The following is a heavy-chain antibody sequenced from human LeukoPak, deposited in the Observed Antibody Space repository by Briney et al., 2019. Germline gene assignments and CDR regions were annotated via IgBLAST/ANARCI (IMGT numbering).Heavy chain of an antibody. CDR3: ARFNSRGHGFDV. D-gene: IGHD4-23*01. J-gene: IGHJ6*02. V-gene: IGHV1-8*01. CDR2: MNPTSGKT. Sequence: ASVKVSCKASGYTFTRYAMSWLRQAPGQGLEWMGWMNPTSGKTGFAQKFQGRVTLTRNSSISAAYMELSSLRSEDTAIYYCARFNSRGHGFDVWGQGTTVTVSS. CDR1: GYTFTRYA.